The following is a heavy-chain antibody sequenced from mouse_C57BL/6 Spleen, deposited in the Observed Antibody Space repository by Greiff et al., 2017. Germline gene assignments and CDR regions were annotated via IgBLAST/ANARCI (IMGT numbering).Heavy chain of an antibody. D-gene: IGHD2-5*01. Sequence: QVHVKQPGTELVKPGASVKLSCKASGYTFTSYWMHWVKQRPGQGLEWIGNINPSNGGTNYNEKFKSKATLTVDKSSSTAYMQLSSLTSEDSAVYYCASPAYYSNYVGYAMDYWGQGTSVTVSS. CDR2: INPSNGGT. CDR3: ASPAYYSNYVGYAMDY. J-gene: IGHJ4*01. CDR1: GYTFTSYW. V-gene: IGHV1-53*01.